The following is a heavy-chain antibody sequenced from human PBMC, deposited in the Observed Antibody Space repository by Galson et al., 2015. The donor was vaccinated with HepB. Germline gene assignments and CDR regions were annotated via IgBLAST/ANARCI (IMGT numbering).Heavy chain of an antibody. Sequence: SLRLSCAASGFTFSKYTMTWVRQAPGKGLEWVSSISSASSYIYYRMPVRGRFTISRDNAKQSLYLQMNSLRAEDTAVYYCARGTIFGVIPIDHWGQGTLVTVSS. CDR3: ARGTIFGVIPIDH. CDR2: ISSASSYI. V-gene: IGHV3-21*01. D-gene: IGHD3-3*01. CDR1: GFTFSKYT. J-gene: IGHJ4*02.